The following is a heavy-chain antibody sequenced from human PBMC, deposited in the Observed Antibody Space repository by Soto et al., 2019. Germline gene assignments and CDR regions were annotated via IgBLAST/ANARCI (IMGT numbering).Heavy chain of an antibody. CDR1: GYTFTSYG. Sequence: ASVKVSCKASGYTFTSYGISWVRQAPGQGLEWMGWISAFNGNTYYAQKLQGRVTFTRDTSAGTVYMQLSSLTSEDTAVYYCVRGRYGSEIHWGQGTKVTVSS. CDR2: ISAFNGNT. J-gene: IGHJ4*02. CDR3: VRGRYGSEIH. V-gene: IGHV1-18*01. D-gene: IGHD3-10*01.